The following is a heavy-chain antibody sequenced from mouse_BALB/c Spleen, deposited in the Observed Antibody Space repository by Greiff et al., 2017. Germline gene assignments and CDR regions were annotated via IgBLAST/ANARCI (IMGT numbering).Heavy chain of an antibody. CDR3: ARNDYLYAMDY. Sequence: QVQLQESGPGLVAPSQSLSITCTVSGFSLTGYCVNWVRQPPGKGLEWLGMIWGGGSTNYNAAFISRLSISKDNSKSQVFLKMNSLQADDTAIYYCARNDYLYAMDYWGQGTSVTVSA. J-gene: IGHJ4*01. CDR2: IWGGGST. V-gene: IGHV2-6-7*01. D-gene: IGHD5-5*01. CDR1: GFSLTGYC.